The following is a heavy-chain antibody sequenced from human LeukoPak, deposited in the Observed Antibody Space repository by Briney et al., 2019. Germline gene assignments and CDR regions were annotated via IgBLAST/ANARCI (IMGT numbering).Heavy chain of an antibody. CDR2: ISYDGSNK. CDR3: ARRGITYSNWFVDL. J-gene: IGHJ2*01. V-gene: IGHV3-30*03. Sequence: PGGSLRLSCAAPGFTFSSYGMHWVRQAPGKGLEWVSVISYDGSNKYYADSVKGRFTISRDNSKNTLYLQMNSLRAEDMALYYCARRGITYSNWFVDLWGRGSLVTVSS. D-gene: IGHD3-10*01. CDR1: GFTFSSYG.